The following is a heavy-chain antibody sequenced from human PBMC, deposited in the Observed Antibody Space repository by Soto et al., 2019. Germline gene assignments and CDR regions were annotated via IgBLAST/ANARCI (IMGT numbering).Heavy chain of an antibody. CDR2: ISQDGGIQ. J-gene: IGHJ4*02. CDR1: GFTFSSYT. CDR3: VTSELSFAY. D-gene: IGHD1-26*01. Sequence: QVHLVESGGGVVQPGRSLRLSCAASGFTFSSYTMHWVRQAPGRGLEWVAVISQDGGIQHYADSVKGRFTISRDNSESTLYLQMNGLSSEDMAVYYCVTSELSFAYWGQGSLVTVSP. V-gene: IGHV3-30-3*01.